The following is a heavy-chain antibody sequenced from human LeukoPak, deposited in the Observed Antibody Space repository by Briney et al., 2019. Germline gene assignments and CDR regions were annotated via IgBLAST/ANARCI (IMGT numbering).Heavy chain of an antibody. CDR2: INHGGST. Sequence: SETLSLTCAVYGGSFSGYYWSWIRQPPGKGLEWIGEINHGGSTNYNPSLKSRVTISVDTSKNQFSLKLSSVTAADTAVYYCARGGGYCSGGSCYEYYFDYWGQGTLVTVSS. J-gene: IGHJ4*02. CDR1: GGSFSGYY. CDR3: ARGGGYCSGGSCYEYYFDY. V-gene: IGHV4-34*01. D-gene: IGHD2-15*01.